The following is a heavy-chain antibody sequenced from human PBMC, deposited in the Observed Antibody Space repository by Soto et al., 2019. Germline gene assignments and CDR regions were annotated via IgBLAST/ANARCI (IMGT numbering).Heavy chain of an antibody. CDR1: GFTFSSYG. V-gene: IGHV3-30*18. CDR2: ISYDGSNK. Sequence: GGSLRLSCAASGFTFSSYGMHWVRQAPGKGLEWVAVISYDGSNKYYADSVKGRFTISRDNSKNTLYLQMNSLRAEDTAVYYCAKSGGSTYYYDSSGYYYTVYWGQGTLVTVSS. D-gene: IGHD3-22*01. CDR3: AKSGGSTYYYDSSGYYYTVY. J-gene: IGHJ4*02.